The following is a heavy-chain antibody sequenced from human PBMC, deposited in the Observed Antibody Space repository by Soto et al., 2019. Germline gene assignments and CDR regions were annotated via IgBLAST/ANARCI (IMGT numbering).Heavy chain of an antibody. D-gene: IGHD2-21*02. CDR3: ARDYCGGDCYSVRYFDY. J-gene: IGHJ4*02. CDR1: GGTFSSYA. Sequence: QVQLVQSGAEVKKPGSSVKVSCKASGGTFSSYAISWVRQAPGQGLEWMGGIIPIFGTANYAQKFQGRVTITADESTSTAYSELSSLRSEDTAVYYCARDYCGGDCYSVRYFDYWGQGTLVTVSS. CDR2: IIPIFGTA. V-gene: IGHV1-69*12.